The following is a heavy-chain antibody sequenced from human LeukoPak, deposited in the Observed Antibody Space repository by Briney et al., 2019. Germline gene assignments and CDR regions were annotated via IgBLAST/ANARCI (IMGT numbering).Heavy chain of an antibody. V-gene: IGHV4-31*03. D-gene: IGHD3-3*01. J-gene: IGHJ4*02. CDR3: ARAGSGDDFWSGYSPFDV. CDR1: GGFINSGGYF. Sequence: SETLSLTCTVSGGFINSGGYFWSWIRQHPGKGLEWIGSIYSSGNTYYDPSLKSRITISLDTSKNHFSLKLTSVAAADTAVYYCARAGSGDDFWSGYSPFDVWGQGTLVTVSS. CDR2: IYSSGNT.